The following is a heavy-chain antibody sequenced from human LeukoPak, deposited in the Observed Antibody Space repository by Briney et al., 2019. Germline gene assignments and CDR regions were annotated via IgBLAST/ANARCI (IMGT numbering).Heavy chain of an antibody. CDR3: ARVEQQLVRGY. CDR1: GFTFSSYE. CDR2: ISGSGSSR. V-gene: IGHV3-48*03. J-gene: IGHJ4*02. D-gene: IGHD6-13*01. Sequence: GGSLRLSCSASGFTFSSYEMNWVRQAPGKGLEWASYISGSGSSRYYADSVKGRFTISRDNTRNSLYLQMDSLRAEDTALYYCARVEQQLVRGYWGQGTLVTVSS.